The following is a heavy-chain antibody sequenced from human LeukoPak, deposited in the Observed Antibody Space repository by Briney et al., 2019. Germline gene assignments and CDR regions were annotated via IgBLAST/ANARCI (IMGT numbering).Heavy chain of an antibody. CDR3: VKDDFCPECAFDV. V-gene: IGHV3-43*02. Sequence: GGSLRLSCAASGFKFEGCAMHCVRQRPGKGLEWVSLISGDGGNTYYADSVKGRFTISRDNSKNSLYLQMKSLRTEDTALYYCVKDDFCPECAFDVWGQGTMVTVSS. D-gene: IGHD3-3*01. CDR1: GFKFEGCA. J-gene: IGHJ3*01. CDR2: ISGDGGNT.